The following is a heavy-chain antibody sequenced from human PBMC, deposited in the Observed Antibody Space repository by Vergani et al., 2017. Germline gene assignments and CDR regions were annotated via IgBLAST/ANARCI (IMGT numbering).Heavy chain of an antibody. CDR1: GFTFSHYS. J-gene: IGHJ3*01. D-gene: IGHD2-2*01. Sequence: EVQLVESGGGLVKPGGSLRLSCVASGFTFSHYSMNWVRPAPGKGLEWVSSISGNNDDVYYADTVKGRFTISRDNAKNSLYLDISSLRAEDTAVYYCVRDVRVSRTGGQGTLVAVSS. CDR2: ISGNNDDV. CDR3: VRDVRVSRT. V-gene: IGHV3-21*01.